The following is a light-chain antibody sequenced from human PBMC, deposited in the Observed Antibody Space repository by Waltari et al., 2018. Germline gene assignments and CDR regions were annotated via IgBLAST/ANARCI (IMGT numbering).Light chain of an antibody. J-gene: IGKJ5*01. CDR3: QQYKSYSIT. Sequence: DIQMTQSPSTLSAAVGDRVTITCRASQTISSWLAWYQQQPGQAPRLLLYRASTLESGVPSRFSGRGSGTEFTLTISSLQPYDFATYYCQQYKSYSITFGQGTRLEIK. CDR1: QTISSW. V-gene: IGKV1-5*03. CDR2: RAS.